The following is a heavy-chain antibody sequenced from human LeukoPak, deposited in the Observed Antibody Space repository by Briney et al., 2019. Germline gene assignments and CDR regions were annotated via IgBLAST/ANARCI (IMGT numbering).Heavy chain of an antibody. V-gene: IGHV3-21*01. CDR3: ARESDDYGDTNLDY. Sequence: PGGSLRLSCAASGFTFSSYSMNWVRQAPGKGLEWVSSISSSSSYIYYADSMKGRFTISRDNAKNSLYLQMNSLRAEDTAVYYCARESDDYGDTNLDYWGQGTLVTVSP. D-gene: IGHD4-17*01. J-gene: IGHJ4*02. CDR2: ISSSSSYI. CDR1: GFTFSSYS.